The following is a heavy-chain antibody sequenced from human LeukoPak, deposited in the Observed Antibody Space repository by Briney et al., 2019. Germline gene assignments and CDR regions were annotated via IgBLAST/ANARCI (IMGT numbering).Heavy chain of an antibody. Sequence: PSETLSLTCTVSGGSISSGGYYWSWIRQPPGKGLEWIGYIYHSGSTYYNPSLKSRVTISVDRSKNQFSLKLSSVTAADTAVYYCARSSYDFWSGYRHYYYYYMDVWGKGTTVTVSS. CDR2: IYHSGST. J-gene: IGHJ6*03. V-gene: IGHV4-30-2*01. D-gene: IGHD3-3*01. CDR1: GGSISSGGYY. CDR3: ARSSYDFWSGYRHYYYYYMDV.